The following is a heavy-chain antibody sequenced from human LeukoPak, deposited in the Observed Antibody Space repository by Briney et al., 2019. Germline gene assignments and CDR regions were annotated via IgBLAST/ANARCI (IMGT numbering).Heavy chain of an antibody. CDR1: GFTFSSYE. D-gene: IGHD6-19*01. V-gene: IGHV3-48*03. CDR3: ARHGRRYSGGCGY. Sequence: GGSLRLSCAASGFTFSSYEMNWVRQAPGKGLEWVSYISDSGTTTYYADSVTGRFTISRDNAKNSLYLQMNSLRAEDTAVYYCARHGRRYSGGCGYWGQGTLVTVSS. CDR2: ISDSGTTT. J-gene: IGHJ4*02.